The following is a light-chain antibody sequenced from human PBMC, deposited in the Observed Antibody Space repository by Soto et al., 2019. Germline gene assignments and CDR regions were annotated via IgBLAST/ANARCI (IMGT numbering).Light chain of an antibody. CDR2: DAS. CDR3: QQLCKWRLSIT. J-gene: IGKJ5*01. V-gene: IGKV3-11*01. Sequence: PGERATISCRSRQRVSSYLAWYQQKPGPAPRLLIYDASNRATGIRARFSGSGSGTDFTLTISSLEPEDVALYYCQQLCKWRLSITFGQGTRLQIQ. CDR1: QRVSSY.